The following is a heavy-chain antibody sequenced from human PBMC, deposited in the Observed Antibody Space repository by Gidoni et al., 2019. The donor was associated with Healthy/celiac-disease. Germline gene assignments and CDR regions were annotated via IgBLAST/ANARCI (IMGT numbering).Heavy chain of an antibody. CDR3: AKEVKGYYYGSGSYGYFDY. CDR2: ISGSGGST. CDR1: GFTFSSYT. D-gene: IGHD3-10*01. J-gene: IGHJ4*02. V-gene: IGHV3-23*01. Sequence: EVQLLESGGGLVQPGGSLRLSCAASGFTFSSYTMSWVRQAPGHGLEWVSAISGSGGSTYYADYVKGRFTISRDNSKNTLYLQMNSLRAEDTAVYYCAKEVKGYYYGSGSYGYFDYWGQGTLVTVSS.